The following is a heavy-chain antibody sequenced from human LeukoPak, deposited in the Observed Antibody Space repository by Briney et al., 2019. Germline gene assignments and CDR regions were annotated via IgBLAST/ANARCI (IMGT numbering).Heavy chain of an antibody. D-gene: IGHD5-24*01. CDR2: IYSCGST. V-gene: IGHV3-66*01. J-gene: IGHJ6*03. CDR3: ARDKRDGYAYYYYYYMDV. CDR1: GFTVSSNY. Sequence: TGGSLRLSCAASGFTVSSNYMSWVRQAPGKGLEWVSVIYSCGSTYYADSVKGRFTISRDNSKNTLYLQMNSLRAEDTAVYYCARDKRDGYAYYYYYYMDVWGKGTTVTVSS.